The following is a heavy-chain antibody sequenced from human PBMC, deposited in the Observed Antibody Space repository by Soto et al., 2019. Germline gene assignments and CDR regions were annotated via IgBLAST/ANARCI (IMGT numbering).Heavy chain of an antibody. Sequence: QLQLQESGPGLVKPSETLSLTCTVSGGSIDSSTYYWGWIRQPPGKGLEWLGSIFYNRNPFYNPSLKSRITIAVDTSKNQSSLKMSSVTAADTAVYYCARHSTGYYYSWFDPWGQGTLVSVSS. J-gene: IGHJ5*02. CDR1: GGSIDSSTYY. CDR2: IFYNRNP. D-gene: IGHD3-22*01. V-gene: IGHV4-39*01. CDR3: ARHSTGYYYSWFDP.